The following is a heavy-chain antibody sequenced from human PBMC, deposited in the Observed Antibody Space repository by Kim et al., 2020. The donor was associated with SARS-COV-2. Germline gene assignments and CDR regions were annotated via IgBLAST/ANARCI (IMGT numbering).Heavy chain of an antibody. D-gene: IGHD1-26*01. V-gene: IGHV3-23*01. CDR3: AKVFLVGASPNRPHYFDY. Sequence: GGSLRLSCAASGFTFSSYAMSWVRQAPGKGLEWVSAISGSGGSTYYADSVKGRFTISRDNSKNTLYLQMNSLRAEDTAVYYCAKVFLVGASPNRPHYFDYWGQGTLVTVSS. CDR2: ISGSGGST. J-gene: IGHJ4*02. CDR1: GFTFSSYA.